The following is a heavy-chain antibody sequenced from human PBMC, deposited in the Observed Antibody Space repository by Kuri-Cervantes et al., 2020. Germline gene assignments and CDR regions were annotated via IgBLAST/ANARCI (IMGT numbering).Heavy chain of an antibody. CDR2: INPNSGGT. V-gene: IGHV1-2*02. J-gene: IGHJ5*02. CDR3: ASPLGGGVRGVIDWFDP. Sequence: ASVKVSCKASGYTFTDNYMHWVRQAPGQGLEWMGWINPNSGGTNYAQKFQGRVTMTRDTSISTAYMELSRLRSDDTAVYYCASPLGGGVRGVIDWFDPWGQGTLVTVSS. CDR1: GYTFTDNY. D-gene: IGHD3-10*01.